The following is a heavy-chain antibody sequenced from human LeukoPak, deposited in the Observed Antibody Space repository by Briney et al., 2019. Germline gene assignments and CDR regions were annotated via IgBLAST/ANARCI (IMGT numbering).Heavy chain of an antibody. Sequence: GGSLRLSCAASGFTFSDYYMSWIRQAPGKGLEWVSYISSSSSYTNYADSVKGRFTISRDNAENSLYLRMNSLRAEDTAVYYCARTSGSLYYYGSGSYYGYWGQGTLVTVSS. V-gene: IGHV3-11*06. CDR1: GFTFSDYY. J-gene: IGHJ4*02. D-gene: IGHD3-10*01. CDR3: ARTSGSLYYYGSGSYYGY. CDR2: ISSSSSYT.